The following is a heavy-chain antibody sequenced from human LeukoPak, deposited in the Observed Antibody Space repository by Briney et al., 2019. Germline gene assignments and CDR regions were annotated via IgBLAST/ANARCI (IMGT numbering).Heavy chain of an antibody. D-gene: IGHD3-22*01. J-gene: IGHJ4*02. Sequence: PGRSLRLSCAASGFTFDDYAMHWVRQAPGKGLEWVSGISWNSGSIGYADSVKGRFTISRDNAKNSLYLQMNSLRAEDTAVYYCARDDYYDSSGYYDYWGQGTLVTVSS. V-gene: IGHV3-9*01. CDR1: GFTFDDYA. CDR3: ARDDYYDSSGYYDY. CDR2: ISWNSGSI.